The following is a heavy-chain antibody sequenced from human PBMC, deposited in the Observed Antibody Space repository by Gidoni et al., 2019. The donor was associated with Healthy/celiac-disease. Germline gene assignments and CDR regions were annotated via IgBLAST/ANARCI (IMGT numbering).Heavy chain of an antibody. CDR1: GGSVSSGSYY. CDR2: IYYSGST. V-gene: IGHV4-61*01. J-gene: IGHJ3*02. D-gene: IGHD7-27*01. CDR3: ARDSLGMDFLDAFDI. Sequence: QVQLQESGPGLVKPSETLSLTCTVSGGSVSSGSYYWSWIRQPPGKGLEWIGYIYYSGSTNYNPSLKSRVTISVDTSKNQFSLKLSSVTAADTAVYYCARDSLGMDFLDAFDIWGQGTMVTVSS.